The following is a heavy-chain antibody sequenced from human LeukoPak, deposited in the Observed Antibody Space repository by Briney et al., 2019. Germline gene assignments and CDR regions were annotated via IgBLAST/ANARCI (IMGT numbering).Heavy chain of an antibody. CDR2: ISYDGSNK. Sequence: PGGSLRLSCAASGFSFGSYGMHWVRQAPGKGLEWVAVISYDGSNKYYADSVKGRFTISRDNSKNTLYLQMNSLRAEDTAVYYCAKVLLPDGHGGFDPWGQGTLVTVSS. D-gene: IGHD5-24*01. CDR1: GFSFGSYG. V-gene: IGHV3-30*18. J-gene: IGHJ5*02. CDR3: AKVLLPDGHGGFDP.